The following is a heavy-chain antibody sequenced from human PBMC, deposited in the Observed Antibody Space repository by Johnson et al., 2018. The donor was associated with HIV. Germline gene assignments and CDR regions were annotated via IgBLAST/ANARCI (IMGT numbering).Heavy chain of an antibody. D-gene: IGHD1-26*01. V-gene: IGHV3-NL1*01. Sequence: QVQLVESGGGVVQPGRSLRLSCAASGFSFSSYGMHWVRQAPGKGLEWVAVIYSGGSTYYADSVKGRFTISRDNSKNTLYLQMNSLRAEDTAVYYCARRSWAFDAFDIWGQGTMVTVSS. CDR1: GFSFSSYG. CDR2: IYSGGST. J-gene: IGHJ3*02. CDR3: ARRSWAFDAFDI.